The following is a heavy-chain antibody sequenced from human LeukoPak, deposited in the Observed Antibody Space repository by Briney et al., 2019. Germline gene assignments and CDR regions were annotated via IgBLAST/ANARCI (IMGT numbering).Heavy chain of an antibody. CDR2: ISVSGDST. CDR3: AKRGYSGWPYYFDY. CDR1: GFTFSHG. J-gene: IGHJ4*02. V-gene: IGHV3-23*01. D-gene: IGHD5-12*01. Sequence: GRSLRLSCAASGFTFSHGMSWVRQALGKGLEWVSAISVSGDSTYYVDSVEGRFTISRDNSKNTLYLQMNSLRAEDTAIYYCAKRGYSGWPYYFDYWGQGTLVTVSS.